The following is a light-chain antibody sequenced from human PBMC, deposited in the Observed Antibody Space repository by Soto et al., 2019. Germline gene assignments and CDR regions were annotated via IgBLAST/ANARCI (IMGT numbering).Light chain of an antibody. J-gene: IGLJ1*01. CDR1: SSDVGGYHY. CDR3: SSYTSSSTLYV. V-gene: IGLV2-14*01. CDR2: DVS. Sequence: QSALTQPASVSGSPGQSITISCTGTSSDVGGYHYVSWYQQHPGKAPKLMIYDVSNRPSGVSNRFSGSKSGNTASLTISWLQAEDEADYYCSSYTSSSTLYVFGTGTKLTVL.